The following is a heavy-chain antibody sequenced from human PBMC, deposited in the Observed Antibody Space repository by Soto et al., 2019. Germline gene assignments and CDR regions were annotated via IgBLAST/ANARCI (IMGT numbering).Heavy chain of an antibody. D-gene: IGHD6-19*01. V-gene: IGHV5-51*01. Sequence: KISCKGSGYSFTSYWIGWVRQMPGKGLEWMGIIYPGGSDTRYSLSFQGQVTISADKSISTAYLQWSSLKASDTAMYYCARHSSGQTFPLDYSGQGTLVTVSS. J-gene: IGHJ4*02. CDR3: ARHSSGQTFPLDY. CDR1: GYSFTSYW. CDR2: IYPGGSDT.